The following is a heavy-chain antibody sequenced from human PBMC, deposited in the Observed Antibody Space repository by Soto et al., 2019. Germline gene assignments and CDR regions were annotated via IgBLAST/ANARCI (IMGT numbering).Heavy chain of an antibody. CDR2: IYYSGST. J-gene: IGHJ4*02. CDR1: GGSISSYY. Sequence: SETLSLTCTVSGGSISSYYWSWIRQPPGKGLEHIGYIYYSGSTNYNPSLKSRVTISLDTSKNQFSLKLSSVTAADTAGYYCVRRDDRFDYWGQGTLVTVSS. D-gene: IGHD1-1*01. CDR3: VRRDDRFDY. V-gene: IGHV4-59*08.